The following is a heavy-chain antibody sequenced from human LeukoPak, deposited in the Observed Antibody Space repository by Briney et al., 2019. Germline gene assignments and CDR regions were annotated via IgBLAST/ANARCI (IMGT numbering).Heavy chain of an antibody. D-gene: IGHD2-21*01. CDR1: GFTVSTDY. CDR2: IYSGGST. CDR3: ARDHNCGGDCYSGMDV. V-gene: IGHV3-53*01. J-gene: IGHJ6*04. Sequence: GGSLRLSCAASGFTVSTDYMSWVRQAPGKGLEWVSVIYSGGSTYYADSVKGRFTISRDNSKNTVYLQMNSLRAEDTAVYYCARDHNCGGDCYSGMDVWGKGITVTVSS.